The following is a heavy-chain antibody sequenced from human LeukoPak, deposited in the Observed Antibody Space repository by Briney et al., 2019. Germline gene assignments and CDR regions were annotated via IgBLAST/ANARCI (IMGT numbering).Heavy chain of an antibody. Sequence: SETLSLTCAVYGGSFSGYNWSWIRQPPGKGLEWIGEINHSGSTNYNPSLKSRVTISVDTSKNQFSLKLSSVTAADTGVYYCARVSTGGFKSASFDYWGQGTLVTVSS. V-gene: IGHV4-34*01. D-gene: IGHD2-8*02. CDR1: GGSFSGYN. J-gene: IGHJ4*02. CDR2: INHSGST. CDR3: ARVSTGGFKSASFDY.